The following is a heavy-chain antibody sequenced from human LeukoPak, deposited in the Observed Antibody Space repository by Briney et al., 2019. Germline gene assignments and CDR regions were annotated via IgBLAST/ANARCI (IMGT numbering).Heavy chain of an antibody. CDR2: INHSGST. J-gene: IGHJ4*02. CDR3: ARGCKRTSWYNLCEGYFDY. CDR1: GGSFSGYY. V-gene: IGHV4-34*01. D-gene: IGHD6-13*01. Sequence: PSETLSLTCAVYGGSFSGYYWSWIRQPPGKGLEWIGEINHSGSTNYNPSLKSRVTISVDTSKNQFSLKLSSVTAADTAVYYCARGCKRTSWYNLCEGYFDYWGQGTLVTVSS.